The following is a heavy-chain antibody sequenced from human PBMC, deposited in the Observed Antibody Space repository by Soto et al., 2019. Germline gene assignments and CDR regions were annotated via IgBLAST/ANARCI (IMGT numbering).Heavy chain of an antibody. Sequence: TLSLTCTVSGGSISSYYWSWIRQPPGKGLEWIGYIYYSGSTNYNPSLKSRVTISVDTSKNQFSLKLSSVTAADTAVYYCARFEYSSSGPFDYYYGMDGWGQGTTVTVSS. CDR2: IYYSGST. D-gene: IGHD6-6*01. V-gene: IGHV4-59*01. CDR1: GGSISSYY. J-gene: IGHJ6*02. CDR3: ARFEYSSSGPFDYYYGMDG.